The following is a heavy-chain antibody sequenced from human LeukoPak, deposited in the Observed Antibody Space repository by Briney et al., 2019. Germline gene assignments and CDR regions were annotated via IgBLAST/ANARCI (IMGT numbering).Heavy chain of an antibody. Sequence: LSETLSLTCTVSGGSISSNNYNWGWIRQPPGKGLEWIGNIYYSGSTYYNPSLKSRVTISVDTSKNQFSLKLSSVTAADTAVYYCAREVAGTPWIDYWGQGTLVTVSS. CDR2: IYYSGST. D-gene: IGHD6-19*01. V-gene: IGHV4-39*02. CDR1: GGSISSNNYN. J-gene: IGHJ4*02. CDR3: AREVAGTPWIDY.